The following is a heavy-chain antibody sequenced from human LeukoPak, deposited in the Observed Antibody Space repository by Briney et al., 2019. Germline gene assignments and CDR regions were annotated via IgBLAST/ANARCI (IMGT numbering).Heavy chain of an antibody. CDR1: GFTFSKYW. CDR3: ATKQWLAPPPDS. D-gene: IGHD6-19*01. J-gene: IGHJ4*02. CDR2: INIDGTVT. Sequence: QPGGSLRLSCAASGFTFSKYWMLWVRQAPGKGLESVSRINIDGTVTTYADSVKGRFIVSRDSADNTMFLQMNSVRDEDTAVYYCATKQWLAPPPDSWGQGTPVTVSS. V-gene: IGHV3-74*01.